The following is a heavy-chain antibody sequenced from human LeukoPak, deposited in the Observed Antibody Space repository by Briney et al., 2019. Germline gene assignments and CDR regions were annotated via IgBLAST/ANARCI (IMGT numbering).Heavy chain of an antibody. Sequence: SETLSLTCTVSGGSISSGSYYWSWIRQPAGKGLEWIGRIYTSGSTNYNPSLKSRVTISVDTSKNQFSLKLSSVTAADTAVYYCARRGSSWKRYFDYWGQGTLVTVSS. J-gene: IGHJ4*02. D-gene: IGHD6-13*01. CDR2: IYTSGST. V-gene: IGHV4-61*02. CDR3: ARRGSSWKRYFDY. CDR1: GGSISSGSYY.